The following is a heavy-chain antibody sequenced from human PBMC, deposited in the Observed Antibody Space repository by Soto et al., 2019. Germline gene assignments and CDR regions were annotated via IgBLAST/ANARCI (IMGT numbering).Heavy chain of an antibody. CDR1: GFTFSSYA. V-gene: IGHV3-23*01. CDR3: AKDSKWELRGGWFDP. CDR2: ISGSGGST. J-gene: IGHJ5*02. D-gene: IGHD1-26*01. Sequence: EVQLLESGGGLVQPGGSLRLSCAASGFTFSSYAMSWVSQAPGKGLAWVSAISGSGGSTYYADSVKGRFTISRDNSKNTLYLQMNRLRAEDTAVYYCAKDSKWELRGGWFDPWGQGTLVTVSS.